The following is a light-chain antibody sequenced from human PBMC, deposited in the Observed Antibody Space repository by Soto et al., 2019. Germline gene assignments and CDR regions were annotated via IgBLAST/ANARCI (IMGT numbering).Light chain of an antibody. CDR1: QSVNNNY. CDR2: DTS. V-gene: IGKV3-20*01. CDR3: QQYGSSQFT. J-gene: IGKJ3*01. Sequence: EIVLMQSPGTLSLSPGEGATLSCRASQSVNNNYLAWYQQRPGQAPTVLIFDTSRRATGVPDRFSGSGSGTEFTLRISRVEPDDFAVYYCQQYGSSQFTFGPGTKVNIK.